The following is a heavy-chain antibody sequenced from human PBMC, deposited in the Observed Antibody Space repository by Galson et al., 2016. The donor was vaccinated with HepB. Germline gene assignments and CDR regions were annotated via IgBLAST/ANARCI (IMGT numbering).Heavy chain of an antibody. D-gene: IGHD2-2*01. CDR3: AKAAQYCSSSSCRNWFDP. J-gene: IGHJ5*02. Sequence: SLRLSCAASGFTFDDYAMHGVRQAPGKGLEWVSGISWNSGNTGYADSVKGRFTISRDNAKDSLYLQMNSLRPEDTALYFCAKAAQYCSSSSCRNWFDPWGLGTLVTVSS. CDR2: ISWNSGNT. V-gene: IGHV3-9*01. CDR1: GFTFDDYA.